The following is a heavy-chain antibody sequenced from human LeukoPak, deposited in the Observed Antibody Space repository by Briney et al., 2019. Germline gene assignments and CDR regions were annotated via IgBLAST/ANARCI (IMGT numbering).Heavy chain of an antibody. CDR2: IYYSGST. CDR3: ASPMITFGGVIVNDAFDI. J-gene: IGHJ3*02. Sequence: PSETLSLTCTVSGGSISSSSYYWGWIRQPPGKGLEWIGSIYYSGSTYYNPSLKSRVTISVDTSKNQFSLKLSSVTAADTAVYYCASPMITFGGVIVNDAFDIWGQGTMVTVSS. V-gene: IGHV4-39*01. CDR1: GGSISSSSYY. D-gene: IGHD3-16*02.